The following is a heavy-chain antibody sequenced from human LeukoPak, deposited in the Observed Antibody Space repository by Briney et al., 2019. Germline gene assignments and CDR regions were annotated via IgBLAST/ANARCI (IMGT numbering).Heavy chain of an antibody. CDR1: GYTFTGYY. J-gene: IGHJ5*02. CDR3: ARGYGDLANWFDP. V-gene: IGHV1-2*02. CDR2: INPNSGGT. D-gene: IGHD4-17*01. Sequence: ASVKVSCKASGYTFTGYYVHWVRQAPGQGLEWMGWINPNSGGTNYAQKFQGRVTMTRDTSISTAYMELSRLRSDDTAVYYCARGYGDLANWFDPWGQGTLVTVSS.